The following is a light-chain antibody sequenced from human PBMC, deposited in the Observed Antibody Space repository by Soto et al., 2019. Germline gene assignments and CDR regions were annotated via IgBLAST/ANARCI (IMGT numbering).Light chain of an antibody. Sequence: EIVLTQSPATRSLSPGERATLSCGASQTVGSYLAWFRQTPGQAPRLLIFGASIRADGIPARFSGSGSGTDFTLTISSLEPEDFAVYYCQQRNIWPPVTFGQGTRLEIK. J-gene: IGKJ5*01. V-gene: IGKV3-11*01. CDR2: GAS. CDR3: QQRNIWPPVT. CDR1: QTVGSY.